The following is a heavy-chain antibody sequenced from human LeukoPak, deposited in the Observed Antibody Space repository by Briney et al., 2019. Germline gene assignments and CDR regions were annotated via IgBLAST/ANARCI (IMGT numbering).Heavy chain of an antibody. J-gene: IGHJ4*02. Sequence: AASVKVSCKASGGTFSSYAISWVRQAPGQGLEWMGGIIPIFGTANYAQKFQGRVTITADESTSTGYMELSSLRSEDTAVYYCASKRGYSYGLGYWGQGTLVTVSS. CDR2: IIPIFGTA. CDR3: ASKRGYSYGLGY. V-gene: IGHV1-69*13. D-gene: IGHD5-18*01. CDR1: GGTFSSYA.